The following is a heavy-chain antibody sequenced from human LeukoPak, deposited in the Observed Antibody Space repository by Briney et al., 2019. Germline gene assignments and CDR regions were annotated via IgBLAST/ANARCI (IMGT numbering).Heavy chain of an antibody. V-gene: IGHV1-46*01. D-gene: IGHD6-13*01. CDR2: INPSGGST. CDR3: ARGRDSSSWFSSLDY. Sequence: ASVTVSCTASGYTFTDYYMHWVRQAPGQGLEWMGVINPSGGSTRDAQKFQGRVTMIRDTSTNIVYMELSSLKSEDTAVYYCARGRDSSSWFSSLDYWGQGTLVTVSS. CDR1: GYTFTDYY. J-gene: IGHJ4*02.